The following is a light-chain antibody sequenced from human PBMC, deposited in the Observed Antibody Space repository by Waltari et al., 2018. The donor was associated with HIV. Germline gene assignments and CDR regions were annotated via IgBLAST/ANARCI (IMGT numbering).Light chain of an antibody. CDR1: SSDVGGYNY. V-gene: IGLV2-23*02. CDR3: CSYAGSSTFAV. CDR2: DVS. J-gene: IGLJ2*01. Sequence: QSALTQPASVSGSPGQSITISCTGTSSDVGGYNYVSWYQQHPGKAPKLMISDVSKRTAGGSNLCSGSKSGNTASLTIAGLQAEDESDYYCCSYAGSSTFAVVGGGTKLTVL.